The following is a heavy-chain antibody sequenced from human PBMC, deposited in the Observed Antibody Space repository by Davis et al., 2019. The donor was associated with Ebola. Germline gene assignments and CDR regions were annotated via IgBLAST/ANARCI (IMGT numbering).Heavy chain of an antibody. J-gene: IGHJ4*02. D-gene: IGHD3-16*01. V-gene: IGHV3-23*01. CDR1: VITFSSYA. Sequence: AGSLTLSCTDSVITFSSYAMTWVRQAPGKGLEWVSATSGGGGSTYYADSVKGRFTISRDNSKKTLFLQMNSLRADDTAVYYCATDPYGGNPQSADYWGQGSLVTVSS. CDR3: ATDPYGGNPQSADY. CDR2: TSGGGGST.